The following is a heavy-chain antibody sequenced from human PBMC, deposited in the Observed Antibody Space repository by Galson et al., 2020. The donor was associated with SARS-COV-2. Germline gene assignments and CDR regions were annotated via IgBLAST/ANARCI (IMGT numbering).Heavy chain of an antibody. CDR1: GYSISSGYY. V-gene: IGHV4-38-2*01. CDR2: IYHSGST. Sequence: SETLSLTCAVSGYSISSGYYWGWIRQPPGKGLEWIGSIYHSGSTYYNPSLKSRVTISVDTSKNQFSLKLSSVTAADTAVYYCARVGVVVIAMDNWFDPWGQGTLVTGSS. CDR3: ARVGVVVIAMDNWFDP. J-gene: IGHJ5*02. D-gene: IGHD2-21*01.